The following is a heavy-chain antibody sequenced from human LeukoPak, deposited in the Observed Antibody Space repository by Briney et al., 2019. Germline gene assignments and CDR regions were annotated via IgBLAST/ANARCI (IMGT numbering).Heavy chain of an antibody. J-gene: IGHJ4*02. Sequence: PSETLSLTCTVSGDSINSLDLWSWVRQPPGKGLEWIGEMYLSGTTHSNPSVKSRVTISIDKSKNQFFLNLSSVAAADTAVYYCAGLVGRYSSGLYYYYFDYWGQGTLVTVSS. CDR1: GDSINSLDL. D-gene: IGHD3-22*01. CDR3: AGLVGRYSSGLYYYYFDY. V-gene: IGHV4-4*02. CDR2: MYLSGTT.